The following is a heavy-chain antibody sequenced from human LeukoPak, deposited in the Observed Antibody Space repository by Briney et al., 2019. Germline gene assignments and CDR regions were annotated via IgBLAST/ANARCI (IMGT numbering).Heavy chain of an antibody. CDR3: ARSYYDSSGRFDP. Sequence: PSETLSLTCTDSGGSISSYYWSWIRQPPGKGLEWIGYIYYSGSTNYNPSLKSRVTISVDTSKNQFSLKLSSVTAADTAVYYCARSYYDSSGRFDPWGQGTLVTVSS. V-gene: IGHV4-59*01. CDR2: IYYSGST. J-gene: IGHJ5*02. D-gene: IGHD3-22*01. CDR1: GGSISSYY.